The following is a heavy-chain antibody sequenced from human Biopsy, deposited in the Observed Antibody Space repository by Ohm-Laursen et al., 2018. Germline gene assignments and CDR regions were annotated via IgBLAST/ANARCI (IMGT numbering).Heavy chain of an antibody. CDR3: ARRGSGGRSFDY. D-gene: IGHD2-15*01. CDR1: GDSINSSY. J-gene: IGHJ4*02. CDR2: ISNSGNT. Sequence: SETLSLTCTVSGDSINSSYWSWIRQAPGKGLEWIGFISNSGNTNYNPSPKSRVTISADTSKNQFSLKLGSVTVADTAVFYCARRGSGGRSFDYWGQGSLVTVSS. V-gene: IGHV4-59*08.